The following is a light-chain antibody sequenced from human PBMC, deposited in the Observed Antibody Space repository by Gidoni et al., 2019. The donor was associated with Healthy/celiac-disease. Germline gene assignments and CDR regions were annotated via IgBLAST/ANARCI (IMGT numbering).Light chain of an antibody. CDR1: QSIDKW. J-gene: IGKJ1*01. Sequence: DIQMTQSPSTLSASVGDRVSLTCRASQSIDKWLAWYQQKPGKAPKMLNYTASILVSGVPSRLSGTDSGAEFTLTISSLQPDVFATYYCQQYATYPWTFGQGTKVEIK. CDR2: TAS. V-gene: IGKV1-5*03. CDR3: QQYATYPWT.